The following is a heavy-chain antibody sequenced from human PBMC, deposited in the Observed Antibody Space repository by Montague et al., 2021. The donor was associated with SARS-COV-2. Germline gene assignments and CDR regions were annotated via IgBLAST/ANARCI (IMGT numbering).Heavy chain of an antibody. CDR1: GASMRSFY. V-gene: IGHV4-59*01. CDR2: TYYSGST. CDR3: ARVVGEIGGITHFDY. D-gene: IGHD3-16*01. J-gene: IGHJ4*02. Sequence: SETLSLTCTVSGASMRSFYWTWVRQPPGKGLEWIGYTYYSGSTSYAPSLKSRLTMTVDMSANQFSLTLMSVTAADSAVYYCARVVGEIGGITHFDYWGQGSLVSVSS.